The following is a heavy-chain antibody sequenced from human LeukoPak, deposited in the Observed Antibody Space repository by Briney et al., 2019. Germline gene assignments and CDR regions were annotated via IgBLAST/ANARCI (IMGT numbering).Heavy chain of an antibody. D-gene: IGHD2-2*02. V-gene: IGHV3-9*01. CDR3: AKDMSPRPPDIVVVPAAIHGPFDY. CDR1: GFTFDDYA. CDR2: ISWNSGSI. Sequence: GGSLRLSCAASGFTFDDYAMHWVRQAPGKGLEWVSGISWNSGSIGYADSVKGRFTISRDNAKNSLYLQMNSLRAEDTALYYCAKDMSPRPPDIVVVPAAIHGPFDYWGQGTLVTVSS. J-gene: IGHJ4*02.